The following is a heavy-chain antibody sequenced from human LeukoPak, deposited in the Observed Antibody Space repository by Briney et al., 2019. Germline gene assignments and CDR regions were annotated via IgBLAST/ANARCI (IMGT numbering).Heavy chain of an antibody. Sequence: SETLSLTCTVSGGSISSYYWSWIRQPPGKGLEWIGYIYTSGSTNYNPSLKSRVTISVDTSKNQFSLKLSSVTAADTAVYYCARGLGRGYYGSGSPRWFDPWGQGTLVTVSS. CDR1: GGSISSYY. CDR2: IYTSGST. J-gene: IGHJ5*02. D-gene: IGHD3-10*01. CDR3: ARGLGRGYYGSGSPRWFDP. V-gene: IGHV4-4*09.